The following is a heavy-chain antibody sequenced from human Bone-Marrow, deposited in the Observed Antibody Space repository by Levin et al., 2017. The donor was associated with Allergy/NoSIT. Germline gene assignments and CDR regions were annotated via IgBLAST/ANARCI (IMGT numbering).Heavy chain of an antibody. CDR1: GFTFSSYA. Sequence: GGSLRLSCAASGFTFSSYAMHWVRQAPGKGLEWVAVISYDGSNKYYADSVKGRFTISRDNSKNTLYLQMNSLRAEDTAVYYCASPGGSKRDFDYWGQGTLVTVSS. J-gene: IGHJ4*02. CDR2: ISYDGSNK. V-gene: IGHV3-30-3*01. D-gene: IGHD4-11*01. CDR3: ASPGGSKRDFDY.